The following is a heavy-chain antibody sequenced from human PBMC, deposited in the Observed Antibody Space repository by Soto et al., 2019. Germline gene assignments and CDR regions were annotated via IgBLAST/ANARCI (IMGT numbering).Heavy chain of an antibody. D-gene: IGHD2-2*01. CDR2: INPSGGTT. J-gene: IGHJ4*02. CDR3: ARGPATAPDAY. V-gene: IGHV1-46*01. Sequence: SVKVSCETSGDIFTSYYIHWVRQAPGQGLEWMGIINPSGGTTTYAQKFQGRVTMTRDTSTSTVYMELSSLRSEDTAVYYCARGPATAPDAYWGLGTLVTVSS. CDR1: GDIFTSYY.